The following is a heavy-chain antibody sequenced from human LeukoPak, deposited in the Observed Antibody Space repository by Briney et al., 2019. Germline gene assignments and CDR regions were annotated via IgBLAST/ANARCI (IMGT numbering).Heavy chain of an antibody. CDR1: LDSTTSNF. V-gene: IGHV4-4*02. D-gene: IGHD1-14*01. CDR3: AREILGGFNPGAY. Sequence: SETLSLTCTVSLDSTTSNFWSWVRQPPGKGLEWIGEIHRSGSPNYNPSLQSRVTISIDRSRNQIVLELSSATAADTAVYYCAREILGGFNPGAYWGQGTLVTVSS. J-gene: IGHJ4*02. CDR2: IHRSGSP.